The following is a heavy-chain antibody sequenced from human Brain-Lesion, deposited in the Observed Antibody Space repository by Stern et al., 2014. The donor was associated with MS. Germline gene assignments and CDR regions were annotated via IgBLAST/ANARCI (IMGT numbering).Heavy chain of an antibody. CDR3: ARGERWFDS. J-gene: IGHJ5*01. CDR1: GFTFSNYW. V-gene: IGHV3-74*02. Sequence: EVQLVQSGGGLGQPGGSLRLSCAASGFTFSNYWMHWVRQAPGKGLEWVSRVNNDGRRTSYADSVKGRFTMSRDNAKNTLYLQMNSLRVEDTAIYYCARGERWFDSWGQGTLVTVSS. CDR2: VNNDGRRT. D-gene: IGHD3-10*01.